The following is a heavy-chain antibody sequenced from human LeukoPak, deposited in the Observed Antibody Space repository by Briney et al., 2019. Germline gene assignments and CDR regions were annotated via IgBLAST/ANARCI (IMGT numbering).Heavy chain of an antibody. Sequence: GGSLSLFCAASGFTFSNYAMNWVRQAPGKGLEWVSAIDSGGGTYYADSVKGRFTISRDNSKNTLYLQMNSLRAEDTAVYYCAKGPQGDRGQGTLVTVYS. J-gene: IGHJ4*02. V-gene: IGHV3-23*01. D-gene: IGHD3-16*01. CDR3: AKGPQGD. CDR1: GFTFSNYA. CDR2: IDSGGGT.